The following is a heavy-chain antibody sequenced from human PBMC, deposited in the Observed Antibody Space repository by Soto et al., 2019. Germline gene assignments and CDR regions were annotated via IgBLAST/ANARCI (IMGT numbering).Heavy chain of an antibody. Sequence: GGSLRLSCAASGFTFSSYGMHWVRQAPGKGLEWVAVIWYDGSNKYYADSVKGRFTISRDNSKSTLYLQMNSLRAEDTAVYYCARARRAARPHYYYYGMDVWGQGTTVTVSS. CDR3: ARARRAARPHYYYYGMDV. V-gene: IGHV3-33*01. D-gene: IGHD6-6*01. J-gene: IGHJ6*02. CDR2: IWYDGSNK. CDR1: GFTFSSYG.